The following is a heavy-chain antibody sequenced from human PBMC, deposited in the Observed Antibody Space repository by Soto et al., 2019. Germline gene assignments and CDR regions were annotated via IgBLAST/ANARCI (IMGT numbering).Heavy chain of an antibody. CDR1: GFNFDNYG. CDR2: ITYDGSNK. V-gene: IGHV3-30*18. D-gene: IGHD1-7*01. Sequence: GGSLRLSCQASGFNFDNYGMHWVRQAPGKGLEWVAVITYDGSNKYYADSVKGRFTISRDNSKNTLSLHLNTLKPEDTAVYHCAKDRVGGTFYTPLGFWGQGTLVTVSS. J-gene: IGHJ4*02. CDR3: AKDRVGGTFYTPLGF.